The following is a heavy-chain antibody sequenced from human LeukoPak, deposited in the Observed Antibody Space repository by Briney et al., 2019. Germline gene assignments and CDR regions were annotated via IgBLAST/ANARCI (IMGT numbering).Heavy chain of an antibody. CDR1: GYTFTGYY. D-gene: IGHD3-9*01. CDR2: INPNSGGT. V-gene: IGHV1-2*02. J-gene: IGHJ6*02. Sequence: ASVKVSCKASGYTFTGYYMHWVRQAPGQGLEWMGWINPNSGGTNYAQKFQGRVTMTRDTSISTAYMELSRLRSDDTAVYYCARGGPVLRCFDWLHYYYYGMDVWGQGTTVTVSS. CDR3: ARGGPVLRCFDWLHYYYYGMDV.